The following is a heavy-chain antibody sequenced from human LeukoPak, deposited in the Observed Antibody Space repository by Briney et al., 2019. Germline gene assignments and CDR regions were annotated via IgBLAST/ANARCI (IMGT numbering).Heavy chain of an antibody. CDR2: IYHSGST. J-gene: IGHJ4*02. D-gene: IGHD1-26*01. Sequence: SETLSLTCTVSGYSISSGYYWGWIRQPPGKGLEWIGSIYHSGSTYYNPSLKSRVTISVDTSKNQFSLKLSSVIAADTAVYYCARDGADGIEWELPSDWGQGTLVTVSS. V-gene: IGHV4-38-2*02. CDR1: GYSISSGYY. CDR3: ARDGADGIEWELPSD.